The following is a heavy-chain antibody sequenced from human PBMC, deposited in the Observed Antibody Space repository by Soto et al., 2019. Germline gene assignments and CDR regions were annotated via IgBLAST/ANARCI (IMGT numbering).Heavy chain of an antibody. CDR3: ARDQIRGGWYVY. V-gene: IGHV4-59*01. Sequence: SETLSLTCTVSGGSISSYYWSWIRQPPGKGLEWIGYIYYSGCTNYNPSLKSRVTISVDTSKNQFSLKLSSVTAADTAVYYCARDQIRGGWYVYWGQGTLVTVSS. J-gene: IGHJ4*02. D-gene: IGHD6-19*01. CDR1: GGSISSYY. CDR2: IYYSGCT.